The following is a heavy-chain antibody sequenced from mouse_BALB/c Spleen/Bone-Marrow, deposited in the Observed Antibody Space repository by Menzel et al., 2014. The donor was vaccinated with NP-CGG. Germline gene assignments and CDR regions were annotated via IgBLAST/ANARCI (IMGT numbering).Heavy chain of an antibody. CDR3: ARFPMDY. CDR2: IRNKAYGYTT. V-gene: IGHV7-3*02. Sequence: EVKLMESGGGLVQPGGSLRLSCTTSGFTFTDYYMSWARQPPGKALEWLAFIRNKAYGYTTEYSASVRGQFTISRDNSQSILYLQMNTLRAEDSATYYCARFPMDYWGQGTSVTVSS. J-gene: IGHJ4*01. CDR1: GFTFTDYY.